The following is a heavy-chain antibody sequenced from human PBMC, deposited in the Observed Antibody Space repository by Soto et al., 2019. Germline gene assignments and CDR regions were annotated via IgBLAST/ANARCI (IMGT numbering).Heavy chain of an antibody. D-gene: IGHD2-15*01. CDR1: GGSISSYY. J-gene: IGHJ3*02. CDR3: ARDTYCIGGSCYSVGDAFDI. V-gene: IGHV4-59*01. Sequence: QVQLQESGPGLVKPSETLSLTCTVSGGSISSYYWSWIRQPPGKGLEWIGYIYYSGSTNYNPSLTSRVTISVDTSKNQFSLQLRSVTAADTAVYYCARDTYCIGGSCYSVGDAFDIWGQGTMVTVSS. CDR2: IYYSGST.